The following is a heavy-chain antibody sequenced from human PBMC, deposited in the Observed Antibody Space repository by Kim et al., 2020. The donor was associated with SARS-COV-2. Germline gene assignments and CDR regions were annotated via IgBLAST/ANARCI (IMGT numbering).Heavy chain of an antibody. CDR3: ARGGIAVAGKGAHDY. V-gene: IGHV1-3*01. D-gene: IGHD6-19*01. Sequence: QKFPGRVTITRDTSASKAYMELSSLRSEDTAVYYCARGGIAVAGKGAHDYWGQGTLVTVSS. J-gene: IGHJ4*02.